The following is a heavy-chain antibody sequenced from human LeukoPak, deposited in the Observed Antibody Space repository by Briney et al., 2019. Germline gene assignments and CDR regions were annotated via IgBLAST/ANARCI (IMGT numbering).Heavy chain of an antibody. J-gene: IGHJ6*03. Sequence: PGGSLRLSCAASGFTFSSYAMHWVRQAPGKGLEWVAVIWYDGRNQYYADSVKGRFTISRGNSKNTLYLQMNSLRAEGTALYYCARTYYHMDVWGKGATVTVSS. CDR1: GFTFSSYA. CDR3: ARTYYHMDV. CDR2: IWYDGRNQ. V-gene: IGHV3-33*01.